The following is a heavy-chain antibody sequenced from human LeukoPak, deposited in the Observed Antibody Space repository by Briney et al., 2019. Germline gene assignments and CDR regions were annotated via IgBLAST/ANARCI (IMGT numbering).Heavy chain of an antibody. V-gene: IGHV3-48*03. Sequence: GGSLRLSCVASGFTFNEYEMNWVRQAPRKGLEWLSYISRSGNTRYYGHSVKGRFTFSRDNAKNSLSLQMNSLRDEDTAVYYCARDKLDGYSNLWGQGTLVTVAS. D-gene: IGHD5-24*01. CDR3: ARDKLDGYSNL. CDR1: GFTFNEYE. J-gene: IGHJ5*02. CDR2: ISRSGNTR.